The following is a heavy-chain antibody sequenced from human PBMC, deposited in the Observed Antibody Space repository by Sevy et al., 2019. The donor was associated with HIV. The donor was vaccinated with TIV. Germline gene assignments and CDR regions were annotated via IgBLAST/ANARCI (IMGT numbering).Heavy chain of an antibody. CDR1: GFTFSSYG. D-gene: IGHD3-22*01. CDR2: IKQDGSEK. J-gene: IGHJ4*02. Sequence: GGSLRLSCAASGFTFSSYGMSWVRQAPGKGLEWVANIKQDGSEKYYVDSVKGRFTISRDNAKNSLYLQRNSLRAEDTAVYYCARVGVYYYDSSGPFDYWGQGTLVTVSS. V-gene: IGHV3-7*01. CDR3: ARVGVYYYDSSGPFDY.